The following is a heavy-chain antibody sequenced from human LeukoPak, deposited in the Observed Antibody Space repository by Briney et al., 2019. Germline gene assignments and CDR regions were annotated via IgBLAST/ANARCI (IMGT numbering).Heavy chain of an antibody. J-gene: IGHJ4*02. D-gene: IGHD3-22*01. CDR3: ARGEDDDSSGYYLYYFDY. CDR1: GGTFSSYA. Sequence: VASVKVSCKASGGTFSSYAISWVRQAPGQGLEWMGGIIPIFGTANYAQKFQGRVTITADESTSTAYMELSSLRSEDTAVYYCARGEDDDSSGYYLYYFDYWGQGTLVTVSS. V-gene: IGHV1-69*13. CDR2: IIPIFGTA.